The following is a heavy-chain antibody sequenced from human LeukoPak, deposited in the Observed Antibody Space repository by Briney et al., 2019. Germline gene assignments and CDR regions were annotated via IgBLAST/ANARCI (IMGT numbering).Heavy chain of an antibody. CDR3: ARRYSNGWYFDY. J-gene: IGHJ4*02. D-gene: IGHD6-19*01. V-gene: IGHV4-61*08. CDR1: GGSISSGDYY. Sequence: SETLSLTCTVSGGSISSGDYYWSWIRQPPGKGLEWMGYIFYSGSSDSNPSLKSRVTISVDTSKNQFSLKLTSVTAADTAVYYCARRYSNGWYFDYWGQGTLVTVSS. CDR2: IFYSGSS.